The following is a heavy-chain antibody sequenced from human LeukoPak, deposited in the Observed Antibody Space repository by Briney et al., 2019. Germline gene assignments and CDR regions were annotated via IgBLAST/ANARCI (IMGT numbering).Heavy chain of an antibody. CDR3: AXXXXXXXRFIIDYYGMDV. J-gene: IGHJ6*02. D-gene: IGHD3-3*01. CDR2: MNPNSGNT. CDR1: GYTFTSYD. V-gene: IGHV1-8*01. Sequence: ASVKVSCKASGYTFTSYDINWVRQAPGQGLEWMGWMNPNSGNTGYAQKYQGRVTMTRNTSISTAYMELSSLSSEDTAVDYCAXXXXXXXRFIIDYYGMDVWGQGTTVTVSS.